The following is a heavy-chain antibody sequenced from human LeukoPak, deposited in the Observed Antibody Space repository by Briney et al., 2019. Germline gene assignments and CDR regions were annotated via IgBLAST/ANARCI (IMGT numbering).Heavy chain of an antibody. J-gene: IGHJ4*02. CDR1: GGSITTYF. D-gene: IGHD2-15*01. CDR3: AREHGGYCTGGSCLLY. Sequence: SETLSLTCTVSGGSITTYFWSWLRQPAGKGLEWIGRIHTSGSTNYNPSLKSRVTMSVDMSKNQFSLKLTSVTAADTAVYFCAREHGGYCTGGSCLLYWGQGTLVTVSS. V-gene: IGHV4-4*07. CDR2: IHTSGST.